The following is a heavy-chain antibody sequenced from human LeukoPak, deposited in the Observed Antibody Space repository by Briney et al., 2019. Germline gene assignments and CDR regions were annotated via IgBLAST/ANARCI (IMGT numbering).Heavy chain of an antibody. D-gene: IGHD2-21*02. J-gene: IGHJ4*02. CDR2: IYYSGST. V-gene: IGHV4-39*01. CDR1: GGSISSSSYY. Sequence: SETLSLTCTVSGGSISSSSYYWGWIRQPPGKGLEWIGSIYYSGSTYYNPSLKSRATISVDTSKNQFSLKLSSVTAADAAVYYCARLLSGSDYLFDYWGQGTLVTVSS. CDR3: ARLLSGSDYLFDY.